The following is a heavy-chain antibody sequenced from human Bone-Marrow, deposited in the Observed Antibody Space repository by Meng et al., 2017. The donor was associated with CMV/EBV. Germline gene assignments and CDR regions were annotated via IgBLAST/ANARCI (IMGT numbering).Heavy chain of an antibody. V-gene: IGHV3-30*18. Sequence: NFNDYGMHWVRQAPGKGLEWVAVISFDGRKQYYADSVKGRFTISRDNSKNTVFLQMNGLRDEDTAMYYCAKDRLLGRYTSSWYGADYWGQGTLVTVSS. D-gene: IGHD6-13*01. CDR2: ISFDGRKQ. J-gene: IGHJ4*02. CDR1: NFNDYG. CDR3: AKDRLLGRYTSSWYGADY.